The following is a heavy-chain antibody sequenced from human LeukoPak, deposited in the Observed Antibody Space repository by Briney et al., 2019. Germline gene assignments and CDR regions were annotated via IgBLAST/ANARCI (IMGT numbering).Heavy chain of an antibody. D-gene: IGHD3-3*01. Sequence: SETLSLTCTVSGGSISSSSYYWGWIRQPPGKGLEWIGSIYYSGSTHYNPSLKSRVTISVDTSKNQFSLKLSSVTAADTAVYYCARRPYYDFWSGYYTGGYYYYYMDVWGKGTTVTVSS. V-gene: IGHV4-39*01. J-gene: IGHJ6*03. CDR2: IYYSGST. CDR3: ARRPYYDFWSGYYTGGYYYYYMDV. CDR1: GGSISSSSYY.